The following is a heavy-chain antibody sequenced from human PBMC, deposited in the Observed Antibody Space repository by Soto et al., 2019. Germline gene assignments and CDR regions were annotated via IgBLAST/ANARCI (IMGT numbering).Heavy chain of an antibody. Sequence: QVQLVQSGPEVKKPGASVKVSCKTSGYTFTSFGISWXXXXXGQGLEWMGWITTDKGKTNYAQKFQGRVTMTTDTXXXXXXXXXXXXXXXXXXXXXXXXXXXAFDYWGQGTLVTVSS. CDR2: ITTDKGKT. CDR3: XXXXXAFDY. J-gene: IGHJ4*02. CDR1: GYTFTSFG. V-gene: IGHV1-18*01.